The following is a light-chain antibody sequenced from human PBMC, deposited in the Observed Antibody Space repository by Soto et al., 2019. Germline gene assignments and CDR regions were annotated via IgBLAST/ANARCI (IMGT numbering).Light chain of an antibody. Sequence: QSVLTQPASVSGSPGQSITISCTGTSSDVGGYNSVSWYQQHPGKAPKLMIYDVSNRPSGVSNRFSGSKSVNTASLTISGLPAEDEADYYCSSYTSSSTVVFGGGTKLTVL. CDR1: SSDVGGYNS. J-gene: IGLJ2*01. CDR3: SSYTSSSTVV. V-gene: IGLV2-14*03. CDR2: DVS.